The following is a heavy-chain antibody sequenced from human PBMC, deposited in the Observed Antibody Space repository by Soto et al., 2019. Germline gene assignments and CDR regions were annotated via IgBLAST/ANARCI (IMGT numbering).Heavy chain of an antibody. CDR1: GGSISSSSYY. V-gene: IGHV4-39*01. CDR3: ARHYDILTGYYWAWFDP. J-gene: IGHJ5*02. CDR2: IYYSGST. D-gene: IGHD3-9*01. Sequence: SETLSLTCTVSGGSISSSSYYWGWIRQPPGKGLEWIGSIYYSGSTYYNPSLKSRVTISVDTSKNQFSLKLSSVTAADTAVYYCARHYDILTGYYWAWFDPLGQGTPVTGFS.